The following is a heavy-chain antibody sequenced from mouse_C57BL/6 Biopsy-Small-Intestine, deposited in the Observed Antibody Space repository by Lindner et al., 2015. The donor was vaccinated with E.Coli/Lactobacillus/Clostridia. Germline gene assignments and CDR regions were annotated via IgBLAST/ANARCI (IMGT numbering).Heavy chain of an antibody. CDR1: SSFW. V-gene: IGHV1-80*01. Sequence: SSFWMNWVKQRPGKGLEWIGQIYPGDGDTNYNAKFRDKATLTADTSSSTAYMQLSSLTSEDSAVYFCAREVVTDYWGQGTTLTVSS. CDR3: AREVVTDY. D-gene: IGHD2-2*01. J-gene: IGHJ2*01. CDR2: IYPGDGDT.